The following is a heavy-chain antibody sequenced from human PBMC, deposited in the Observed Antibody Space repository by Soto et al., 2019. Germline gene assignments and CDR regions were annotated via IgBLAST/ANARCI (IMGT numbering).Heavy chain of an antibody. V-gene: IGHV4-31*03. CDR3: AREATGPSIAAAGSFDY. D-gene: IGHD6-13*01. CDR2: IYYSGRT. J-gene: IGHJ4*02. CDR1: GGSISSGGYY. Sequence: QVQLQESGPGLVKPSQTLSLTCTVSGGSISSGGYYWSWLRQHPGKGLEWIGDIYYSGRTNYNPSLKSRVTISVDASKNPFPLKLSSVTAADTAVYYCAREATGPSIAAAGSFDYWGQGTMVTVSS.